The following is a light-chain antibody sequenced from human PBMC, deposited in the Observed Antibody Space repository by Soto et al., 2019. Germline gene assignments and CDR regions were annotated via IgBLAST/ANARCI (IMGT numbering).Light chain of an antibody. CDR3: QQYNTYPYS. CDR2: QGS. J-gene: IGKJ2*01. Sequence: DIQMTQSPSTLSASVGARVTITFRSSQRLSYWLAWYQQKPGKAPKLLIYQGSHLQSGVPSRFSGSGSGSEFTLSISGLQPDDFATYYCQQYNTYPYSFGQGTKLEIK. CDR1: QRLSYW. V-gene: IGKV1-5*03.